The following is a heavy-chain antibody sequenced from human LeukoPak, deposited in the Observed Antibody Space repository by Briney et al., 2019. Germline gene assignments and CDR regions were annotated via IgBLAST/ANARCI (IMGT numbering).Heavy chain of an antibody. V-gene: IGHV4-34*01. CDR2: INHSGST. D-gene: IGHD3-22*01. CDR3: ARGPYDSSGYYYPQFDY. J-gene: IGHJ4*02. CDR1: GGSFSGYY. Sequence: SETLSLTCAVYGGSFSGYYWSWIRQPPGKGLEWIGEINHSGSTNYNPSLKSRVTISVDTSKNQFSLKLSSVTAADTAVYYCARGPYDSSGYYYPQFDYWGQGTLVTASS.